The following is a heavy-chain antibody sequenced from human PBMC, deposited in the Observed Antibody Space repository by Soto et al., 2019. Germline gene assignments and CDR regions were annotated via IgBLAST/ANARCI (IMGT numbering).Heavy chain of an antibody. J-gene: IGHJ5*02. CDR1: EFSFSSYA. CDR3: ARDMYSSDYFVKWFEP. Sequence: QVRLVESGGGVVQPGRSLRLSCTASEFSFSSYAMYWFRQPPGKGLEWVAVISHDGINKHYADSVKGRVTVSRDNSNHSLDLQLNSLRGEDTAMYYCARDMYSSDYFVKWFEPWGQGTLVTVSS. CDR2: ISHDGINK. D-gene: IGHD6-19*01. V-gene: IGHV3-30-3*01.